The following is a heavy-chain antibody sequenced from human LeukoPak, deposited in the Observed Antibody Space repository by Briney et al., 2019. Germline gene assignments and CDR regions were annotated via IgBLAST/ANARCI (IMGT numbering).Heavy chain of an antibody. CDR1: GFTFSSYA. D-gene: IGHD3-3*01. CDR2: ISSSGGST. J-gene: IGHJ5*02. V-gene: IGHV3-23*01. Sequence: GGSLRPSCAASGFTFSSYAMSWVRQAPGKGLEWVSAISSSGGSTYYADSVKGRFTISRDNSKNTLYLQMNSLRAEDTAVYYCAKGGPNPRITIFGVAPSFNWFDPWGQGTLVTVSS. CDR3: AKGGPNPRITIFGVAPSFNWFDP.